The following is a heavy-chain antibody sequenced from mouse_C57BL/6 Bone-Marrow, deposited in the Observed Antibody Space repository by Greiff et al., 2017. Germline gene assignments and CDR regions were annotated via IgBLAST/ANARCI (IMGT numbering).Heavy chain of an antibody. CDR3: AYFNWATWFAY. Sequence: QVQLKECGPGILQPSQTLSLTCSFSGFSLSTFGMGVGWIRQPPGKGLEWLAHIWWDDDKYYNPALKSRLTISKDTSKNQVFLKIANVDTADTATYYCAYFNWATWFAYWGQGTLVTVSA. CDR2: IWWDDDK. CDR1: GFSLSTFGMG. V-gene: IGHV8-8*01. J-gene: IGHJ3*01. D-gene: IGHD4-1*01.